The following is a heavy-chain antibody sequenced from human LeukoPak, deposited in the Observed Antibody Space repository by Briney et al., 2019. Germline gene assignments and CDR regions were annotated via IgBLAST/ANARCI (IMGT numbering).Heavy chain of an antibody. J-gene: IGHJ4*02. CDR3: AREALGGGGY. Sequence: GESLRLSCAASGFTVSSNYMSWVRQAPGKGLEWVSIIYSSGSTYYADSVKGRFTISRDNSKNTLYLQMSSLRAEDTAVYFCAREALGGGGYWGQGTLVTVSS. CDR1: GFTVSSNY. V-gene: IGHV3-66*01. D-gene: IGHD3-10*01. CDR2: IYSSGST.